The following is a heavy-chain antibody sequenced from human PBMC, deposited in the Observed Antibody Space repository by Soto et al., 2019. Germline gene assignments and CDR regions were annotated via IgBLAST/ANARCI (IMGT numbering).Heavy chain of an antibody. CDR2: MNPNSGTT. CDR3: PRETANGMDV. Sequence: QVQLVQSGAEVKKPGASVKVSCKASGYTCTGYDINWVRQATGQGLEGMGWMNPNSGTTAYAQKFQGRVTMTRKTSSSPACRELSSLRSEQTAVYYCPRETANGMDVWGQGPTVTVSS. V-gene: IGHV1-8*01. J-gene: IGHJ6*01. CDR1: GYTCTGYD.